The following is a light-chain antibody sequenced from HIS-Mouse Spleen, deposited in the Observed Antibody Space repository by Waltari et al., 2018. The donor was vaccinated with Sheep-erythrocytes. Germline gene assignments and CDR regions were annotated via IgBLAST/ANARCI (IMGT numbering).Light chain of an antibody. V-gene: IGLV2-23*02. J-gene: IGLJ1*01. Sequence: GQSITISSTCTSSDCVRYNLASWYQQHPGKAPKHMIYEVNKRPSGVSNRFSGSKSGNTASLTISGLQAEDEADYYCCSYAGSYNHVFATGTKVTVL. CDR1: SSDCVRYNL. CDR3: CSYAGSYNHV. CDR2: EVN.